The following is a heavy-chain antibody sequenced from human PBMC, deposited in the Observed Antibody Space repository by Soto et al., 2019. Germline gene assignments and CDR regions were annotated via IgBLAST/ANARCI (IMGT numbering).Heavy chain of an antibody. D-gene: IGHD3-10*01. CDR1: GGTCNSYG. V-gene: IGHV1-69*06. CDR2: LIPLYGTV. CDR3: ARVRVIRGVIPSHFGL. Sequence: QAHLAQSGAEVKRPGSSVTVSCKASGGTCNSYGISWVRQAPGQGLDWMGALIPLYGTVNYAQKFQGRVSITADKFTSTDYMDLDSLRSDDTAVYYCARVRVIRGVIPSHFGLWGQGTLVTVSS. J-gene: IGHJ4*02.